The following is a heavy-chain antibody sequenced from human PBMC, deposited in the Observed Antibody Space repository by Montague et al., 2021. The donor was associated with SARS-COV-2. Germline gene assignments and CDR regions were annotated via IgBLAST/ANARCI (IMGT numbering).Heavy chain of an antibody. CDR2: ISYTGST. D-gene: IGHD3-16*01. CDR3: VRDRWGSSDFDS. V-gene: IGHV4-59*01. Sequence: SETLSLTCTVSGGSISSYYWSWIRQPPGKRLEWIGYISYTGSTNYNPSLESRVTMSVDTSKHHFSLSLTSVTAADTAVYFCVRDRWGSSDFDSWGQGTLVTVSS. J-gene: IGHJ4*02. CDR1: GGSISSYY.